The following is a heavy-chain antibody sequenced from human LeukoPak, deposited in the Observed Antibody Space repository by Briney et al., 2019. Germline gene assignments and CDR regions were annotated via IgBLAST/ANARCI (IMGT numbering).Heavy chain of an antibody. J-gene: IGHJ3*02. D-gene: IGHD5-18*01. V-gene: IGHV5-51*01. CDR2: IYPGDSDT. CDR3: ARQGQLGHDAFDI. Sequence: GESLKISCKGSGYRFTSYWIGWVRQMPGKGLEWMGIIYPGDSDTRYSPSFQGQVTISPDKSISTGYLQWSSLKASDTARYYCARQGQLGHDAFDIWGQGTMVTVSS. CDR1: GYRFTSYW.